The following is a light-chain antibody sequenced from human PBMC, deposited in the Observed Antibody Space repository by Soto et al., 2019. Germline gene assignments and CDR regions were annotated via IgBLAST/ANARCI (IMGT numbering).Light chain of an antibody. V-gene: IGKV1-39*01. CDR3: QQTYSDIS. CDR2: NAS. CDR1: QTISTY. Sequence: QLTQYPSSLSASVGDTVTITCRASQTISTYLLWYHQKPGRAPNLLIYNASTLHSGVPSKFSGSGSGTDFTLTISGLQPEDFATYHCQQTYSDISFGGGTKVDIK. J-gene: IGKJ4*01.